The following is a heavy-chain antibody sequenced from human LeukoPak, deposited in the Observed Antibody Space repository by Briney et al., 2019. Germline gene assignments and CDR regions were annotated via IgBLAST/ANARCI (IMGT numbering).Heavy chain of an antibody. J-gene: IGHJ3*01. V-gene: IGHV3-7*01. CDR1: GFTFNAYW. Sequence: GGSLRISCTASGFTFNAYWMSRVRKAPGKGMQWVADIKQDGSQKFYEDSVKGRFTISRDNTKNLLYLQMNSLRADDTAVYYCARGDFSDYGDYVDAFDVWGQGTMVTVSS. CDR2: IKQDGSQK. CDR3: ARGDFSDYGDYVDAFDV. D-gene: IGHD4-17*01.